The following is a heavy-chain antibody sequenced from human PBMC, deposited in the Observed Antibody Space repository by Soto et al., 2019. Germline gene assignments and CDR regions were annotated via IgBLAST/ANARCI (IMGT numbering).Heavy chain of an antibody. Sequence: GGSLRLSCAASGFTFSSYSMNWVRQAPGKGLEWVSYISSSSSTIYYADSVKGRFTISRDNAKNSLYLQMNSLRDEDTAVYYCARAREDIVFLNWFDPWGQGTLVTVSS. CDR3: ARAREDIVFLNWFDP. J-gene: IGHJ5*02. CDR2: ISSSSSTI. D-gene: IGHD2-15*01. V-gene: IGHV3-48*02. CDR1: GFTFSSYS.